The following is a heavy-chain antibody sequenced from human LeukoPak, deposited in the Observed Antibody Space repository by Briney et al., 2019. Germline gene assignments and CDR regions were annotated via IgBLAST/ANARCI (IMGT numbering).Heavy chain of an antibody. J-gene: IGHJ6*02. CDR2: INHNGNVN. CDR1: GFIFSNYG. V-gene: IGHV3-7*03. D-gene: IGHD3-16*01. Sequence: GTSLRLSCAASGFIFSNYGMNWARQAPGKGLEWVASINHNGNVNYYVDSVKGRFTISRDNAKNSLYLQMSNLRAEDTAVYFCARGGGLDVWGQGATVTVSS. CDR3: ARGGGLDV.